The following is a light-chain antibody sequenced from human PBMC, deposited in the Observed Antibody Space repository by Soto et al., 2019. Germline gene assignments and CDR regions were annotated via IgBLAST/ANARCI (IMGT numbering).Light chain of an antibody. V-gene: IGKV1-39*01. CDR2: AAS. CDR1: QPISTY. CDR3: QQSYTAPPT. Sequence: IQLSQSPPSQSSSEVGRLLVTCRASQPISTYLNWFQQKPGKAPKLLIYAASTLQSGVPSRFSGSGSGTEFTLAISTLEPEDLATYYCQQSYTAPPTFGQGTKV. J-gene: IGKJ1*01.